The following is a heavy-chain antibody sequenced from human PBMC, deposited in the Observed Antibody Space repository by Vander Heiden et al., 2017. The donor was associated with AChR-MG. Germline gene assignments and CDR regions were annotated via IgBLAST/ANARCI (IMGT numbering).Heavy chain of an antibody. D-gene: IGHD3-10*01. CDR3: AKDRFPLYDYYGPAE. V-gene: IGHV3-30*18. Sequence: KGLEWVAVISYDGSNKYYADSVKGRFTISRDNSKNTLYLQMNSLRAEDTAVYYCAKDRFPLYDYYGPAEWGQGTLVTVSS. CDR2: ISYDGSNK. J-gene: IGHJ4*02.